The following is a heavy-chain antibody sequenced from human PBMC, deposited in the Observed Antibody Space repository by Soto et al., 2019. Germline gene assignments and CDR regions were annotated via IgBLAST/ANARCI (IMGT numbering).Heavy chain of an antibody. Sequence: GGSLRLSCAASGFTFSSYSMNWARQAPGKGLEWVSYISSSSSTIYYADSVKGRFTISRDNAKNSLYLQMNSLRDEDTAVYYCARGGHKKRFLEWLPYGMDVWGQGTTVTVSS. V-gene: IGHV3-48*02. CDR3: ARGGHKKRFLEWLPYGMDV. J-gene: IGHJ6*02. CDR1: GFTFSSYS. CDR2: ISSSSSTI. D-gene: IGHD3-3*01.